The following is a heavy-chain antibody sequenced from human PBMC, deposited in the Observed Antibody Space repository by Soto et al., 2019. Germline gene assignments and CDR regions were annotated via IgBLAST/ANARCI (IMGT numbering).Heavy chain of an antibody. V-gene: IGHV4-39*01. CDR3: ARQDYGDYLPDY. J-gene: IGHJ4*02. CDR1: GGSISTTNYY. Sequence: SETLSLTCTVSGGSISTTNYYGGWIRQPPGKGLEWIGSIYYSGITYYNPSLKSRVTISVDTSKNLFSLKLSSVTAADTAVYSCARQDYGDYLPDYWGQGTLVTVSS. CDR2: IYYSGIT. D-gene: IGHD4-17*01.